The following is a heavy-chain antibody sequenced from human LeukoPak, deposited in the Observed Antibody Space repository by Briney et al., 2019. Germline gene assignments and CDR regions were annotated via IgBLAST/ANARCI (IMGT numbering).Heavy chain of an antibody. CDR1: DDSISSGSY. CDR3: ARSGQYSSSWAFDY. J-gene: IGHJ4*02. Sequence: SETLSLTCTVSDDSISSGSYWSWIRQPAGKGLEWIGCIYDSGSTNYNPSLKSRVTISVDTSRNQFSLKLSSVTAADTAVYYCARSGQYSSSWAFDYWGQGTLVTVSS. CDR2: IYDSGST. V-gene: IGHV4-61*02. D-gene: IGHD6-13*01.